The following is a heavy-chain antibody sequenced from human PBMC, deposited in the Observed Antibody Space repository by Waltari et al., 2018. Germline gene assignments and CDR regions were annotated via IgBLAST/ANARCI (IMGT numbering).Heavy chain of an antibody. J-gene: IGHJ6*03. CDR1: GYTFTSYD. CDR2: AHHYSGNK. Sequence: QVQLVQSGAEVKKPGASVKVSCKASGYTFTSYDINWVRQATGQGLELMGWAHHYSGNKGYAKKFQGRSITIRNTSISTADMELSSIRSDDTAVYYCAGGTVTTVIYYYYDMDVWGKGTTVTVSS. V-gene: IGHV1-8*01. D-gene: IGHD4-4*01. CDR3: AGGTVTTVIYYYYDMDV.